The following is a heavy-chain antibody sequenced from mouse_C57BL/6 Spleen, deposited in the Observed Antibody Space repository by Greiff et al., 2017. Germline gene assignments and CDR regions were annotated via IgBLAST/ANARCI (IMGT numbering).Heavy chain of an antibody. J-gene: IGHJ3*01. CDR2: IDPETGGT. Sequence: QVQLQQSGAELVRPGASVTLSCKASGYTFTDYEMHWVKQTPVHGLEWIGAIDPETGGTAYNQKFKGKAILTADKSSSTAYMALRSLTSEDSAVYYCTRWFAYWGQGTLVTVSA. CDR1: GYTFTDYE. V-gene: IGHV1-15*01. CDR3: TRWFAY.